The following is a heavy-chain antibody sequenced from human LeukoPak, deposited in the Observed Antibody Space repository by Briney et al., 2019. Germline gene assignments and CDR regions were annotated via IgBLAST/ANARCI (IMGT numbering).Heavy chain of an antibody. CDR1: DFSISTPATG. Sequence: SGPTLVQPTQTLTLTRTFSDFSISTPATGVGWIRQPPGKCSEKLVMIYYNDDKRYSPSLRSRLTITKDTSKNQVVLTMANVDVVDTATYYCAHLVVTIDWRSYFDYWGQGILVTVSS. CDR2: IYYNDDK. V-gene: IGHV2-5*01. CDR3: AHLVVTIDWRSYFDY. J-gene: IGHJ4*02. D-gene: IGHD3-9*01.